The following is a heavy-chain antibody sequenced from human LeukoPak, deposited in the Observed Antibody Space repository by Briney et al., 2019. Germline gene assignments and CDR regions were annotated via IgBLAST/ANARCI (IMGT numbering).Heavy chain of an antibody. CDR1: GFSLSTSGVG. J-gene: IGHJ5*02. CDR2: IYWNDDK. V-gene: IGHV2-5*01. D-gene: IGHD6-13*01. CDR3: AHRRQGYSSSWYGNWFDP. Sequence: SGPTLVNPTQTLTLTCTFSGFSLSTSGVGVGWIRRPPGKALEWLALIYWNDDKRYSPSLKSRLTITKDTSKNQVVLTMTNMDPVDTATYYCAHRRQGYSSSWYGNWFDPWGQGTLVTVSS.